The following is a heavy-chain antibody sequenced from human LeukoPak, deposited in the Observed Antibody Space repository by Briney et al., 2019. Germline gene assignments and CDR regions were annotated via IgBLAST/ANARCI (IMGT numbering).Heavy chain of an antibody. V-gene: IGHV3-30*02. CDR2: IRHDGSNK. Sequence: PGGSLRLSCAASVFTFSSFGIHGVREAPGKGLEGVAFIRHDGSNKYFVDSVKGRFTIPRDNYKNTLYLQMNSLRVDDTAVYFCARDHHGTGSYFEYWGQGILVTVSS. CDR3: ARDHHGTGSYFEY. J-gene: IGHJ4*02. D-gene: IGHD3-10*01. CDR1: VFTFSSFG.